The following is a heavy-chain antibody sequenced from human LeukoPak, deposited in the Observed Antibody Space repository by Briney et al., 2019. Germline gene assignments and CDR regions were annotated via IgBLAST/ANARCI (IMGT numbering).Heavy chain of an antibody. V-gene: IGHV1-2*06. Sequence: GASVRVSCKASGYTFTGYYMHWVRQAPGQGLEWMGRINPNSGGTNYAQKFQGRVAMTRDTSISTAYMELSRLRSDDTAVYYCARGAVGEEGYYYYGMDVWGQGTTVTVSS. CDR1: GYTFTGYY. CDR3: ARGAVGEEGYYYYGMDV. CDR2: INPNSGGT. J-gene: IGHJ6*02. D-gene: IGHD6-19*01.